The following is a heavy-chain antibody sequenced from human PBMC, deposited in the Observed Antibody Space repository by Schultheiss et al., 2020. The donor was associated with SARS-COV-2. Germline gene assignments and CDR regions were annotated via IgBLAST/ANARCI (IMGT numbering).Heavy chain of an antibody. J-gene: IGHJ5*02. CDR3: ARSFQLILPQASWFDP. CDR1: GGSFSDYS. CDR2: INHSGST. V-gene: IGHV4-34*01. D-gene: IGHD3/OR15-3a*01. Sequence: SETLSLTCAVYGGSFSDYSWSWIRQPPGKGLEWIGEINHSGSTNYNPSLKSRVTISVDTSKNQFSLKLSSVTAADTSLYYCARSFQLILPQASWFDPWGQGTLVTVSS.